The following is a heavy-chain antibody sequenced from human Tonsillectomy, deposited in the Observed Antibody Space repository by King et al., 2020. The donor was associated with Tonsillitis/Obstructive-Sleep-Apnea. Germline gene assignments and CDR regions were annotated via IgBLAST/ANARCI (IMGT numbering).Heavy chain of an antibody. Sequence: QLQESGPGLVKPSETLSLTCIVSGGSISSSSYYWGWVRQPPGKGLEWIGNIYYSGTAHYNPSLKSRVTISVDTSKNQFSLNLNSVTAADTAVNFCVRRRTDSSGWPLDYWGQGTLVTVSS. CDR2: IYYSGTA. CDR1: GGSISSSSYY. V-gene: IGHV4-39*01. D-gene: IGHD6-19*01. CDR3: VRRRTDSSGWPLDY. J-gene: IGHJ4*02.